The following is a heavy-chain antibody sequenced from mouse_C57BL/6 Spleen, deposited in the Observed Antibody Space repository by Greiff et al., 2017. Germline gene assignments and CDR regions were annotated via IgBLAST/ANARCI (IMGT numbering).Heavy chain of an antibody. J-gene: IGHJ2*01. CDR3: ASSDRLDY. CDR1: GFTFSDYG. CDR2: ISSGSSTI. V-gene: IGHV5-17*01. Sequence: EVNVVESGGGLVKPGGSLKLSCAASGFTFSDYGMHWVRQAPEKGLEWVAYISSGSSTIYSADTVKGRFTISRDNAKNTLFLQMTSLRSEDTALYYCASSDRLDYWGQGTTLTVSS.